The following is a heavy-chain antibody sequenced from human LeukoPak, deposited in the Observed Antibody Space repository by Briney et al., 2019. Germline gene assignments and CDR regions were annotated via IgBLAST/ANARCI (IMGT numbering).Heavy chain of an antibody. V-gene: IGHV1-2*02. D-gene: IGHD3-22*01. CDR1: GYTFTGYY. CDR2: INPNSGGT. Sequence: ASVKVSCKASGYTFTGYYMHWVRQAPGQGLEWMGWINPNSGGTNYAQKFQGRVTMTRDTSISTAYMELSRLRSDDTAVYYCARYDGSGYPLDYCGQGTLVTVSS. CDR3: ARYDGSGYPLDY. J-gene: IGHJ4*02.